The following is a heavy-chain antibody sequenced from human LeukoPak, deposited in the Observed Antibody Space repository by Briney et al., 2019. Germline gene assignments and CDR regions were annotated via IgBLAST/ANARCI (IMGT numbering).Heavy chain of an antibody. CDR2: IYSGGST. J-gene: IGHJ4*02. Sequence: PGGSLRLXCAASGFIVSSNYMNWVRQAPGKGLEWVSVIYSGGSTYYADSVKGRFTISRDNSKNTVHLQMNDLRAEDTAVYYCARSWDARLNFDYWGQGTLVTVSS. CDR3: ARSWDARLNFDY. CDR1: GFIVSSNY. D-gene: IGHD1-26*01. V-gene: IGHV3-66*02.